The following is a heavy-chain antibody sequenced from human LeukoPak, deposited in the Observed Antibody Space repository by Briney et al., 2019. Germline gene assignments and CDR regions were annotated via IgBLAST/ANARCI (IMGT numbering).Heavy chain of an antibody. V-gene: IGHV3-72*01. Sequence: GGSLRLSCAASGFTFSPHYMDWVRQSPGQGLEWVGLIRNKANGYTTIYAASVKGRFTISRDDSKNSVYLQMDSLKTEDTAVYYCGDLGSAGTDHWGQGTPVTVSS. CDR3: GDLGSAGTDH. CDR2: IRNKANGYTT. J-gene: IGHJ4*02. CDR1: GFTFSPHY. D-gene: IGHD3-10*01.